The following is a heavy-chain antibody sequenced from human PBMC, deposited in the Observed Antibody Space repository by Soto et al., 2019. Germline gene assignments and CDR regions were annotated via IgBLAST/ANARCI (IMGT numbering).Heavy chain of an antibody. V-gene: IGHV3-30-3*01. CDR3: GRDVGGGTGWYGVDY. Sequence: GGFLRLSCAASGFTFSRYSMHWVRRAPGKGMEWVAVISHDGSNKYYADSVKGRFTISRDNSKNTLYQEMNSLRAEDTAVYYCGRDVGGGTGWYGVDYWGQGTLVTVSS. D-gene: IGHD6-19*01. J-gene: IGHJ4*02. CDR1: GFTFSRYS. CDR2: ISHDGSNK.